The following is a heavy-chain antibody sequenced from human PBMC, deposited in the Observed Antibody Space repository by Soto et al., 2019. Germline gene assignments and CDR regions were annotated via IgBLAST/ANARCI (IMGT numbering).Heavy chain of an antibody. CDR3: ARVGYSGYDQLRAGGDYYYYMDV. V-gene: IGHV1-69*02. Sequence: QVQLVQSGAEVKKPGSSVKVSCKASGGTFSSYTISWVRQAPGQGLEWMGRIIPILGIANYAQKFQGRETITAEKSTSTAYMEMSSLRSEDTAVYYCARVGYSGYDQLRAGGDYYYYMDVWGKGTTVTVSS. CDR1: GGTFSSYT. CDR2: IIPILGIA. J-gene: IGHJ6*03. D-gene: IGHD5-12*01.